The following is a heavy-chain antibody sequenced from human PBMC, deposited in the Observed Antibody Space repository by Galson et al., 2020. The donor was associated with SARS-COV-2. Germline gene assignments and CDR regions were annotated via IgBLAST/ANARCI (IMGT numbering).Heavy chain of an antibody. Sequence: GESLKISCAASGFTFSNYNINWDRQAPGKGLEWVSFIGSRCKYIYYADSVKGRFSVSRDNARNSLYLQMNSLRAEDTAVYYCARDKGGITMAGIDYWGQGTLVTVSS. V-gene: IGHV3-21*01. CDR1: GFTFSNYN. D-gene: IGHD6-19*01. J-gene: IGHJ4*02. CDR3: ARDKGGITMAGIDY. CDR2: IGSRCKYI.